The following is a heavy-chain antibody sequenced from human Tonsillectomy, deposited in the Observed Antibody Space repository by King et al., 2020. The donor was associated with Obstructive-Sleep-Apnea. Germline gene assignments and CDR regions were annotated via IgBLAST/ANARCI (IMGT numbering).Heavy chain of an antibody. CDR1: GFTVGDYA. V-gene: IGHV3-49*03. D-gene: IGHD5-12*01. Sequence: VQLVESGGGLVPTGRSLRLSWITSGFTVGDYAMNWFRQAPGMWLEGVGFIRSKAYCGTTEYAASVKSRLTISRDDSKSIAYLQMNSLRTEDTAVYYCSRDRPPYSSYWSLFDYWGQGTLVTVSS. J-gene: IGHJ4*02. CDR2: IRSKAYCGTT. CDR3: SRDRPPYSSYWSLFDY.